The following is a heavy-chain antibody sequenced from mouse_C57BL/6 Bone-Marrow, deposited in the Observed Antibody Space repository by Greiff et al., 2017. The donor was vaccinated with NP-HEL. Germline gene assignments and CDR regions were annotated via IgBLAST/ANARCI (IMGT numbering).Heavy chain of an antibody. Sequence: VQVVESGAELVKPGASVKISCKASGYAFSSYWMNWVKQRPGKGLEWIGQIYPGDGDTNYNGKFKGKATLTADKSSSTAYMQLSSLTSEDSAVYFGARADYYGRRDFDYWGQGTTLTVSS. J-gene: IGHJ2*01. CDR2: IYPGDGDT. CDR3: ARADYYGRRDFDY. V-gene: IGHV1-80*01. D-gene: IGHD1-1*01. CDR1: GYAFSSYW.